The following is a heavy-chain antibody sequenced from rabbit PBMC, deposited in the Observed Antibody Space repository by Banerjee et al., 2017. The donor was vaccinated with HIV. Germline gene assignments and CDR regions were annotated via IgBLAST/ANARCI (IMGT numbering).Heavy chain of an antibody. CDR3: ARGGGHAGDGYGL. D-gene: IGHD6-1*01. Sequence: QSLEESGGDLVKPGASLTLSCKASGFDFSSYAMSWVRQAPGKGLEWIGNFVAGKSRTYYASWVNGRFTISSDNAQNTLYLQLNSLTAADTATYLCARGGGHAGDGYGLWGQGTLVTVS. V-gene: IGHV1S7*01. J-gene: IGHJ4*01. CDR2: FVAGKSRT. CDR1: GFDFSSYA.